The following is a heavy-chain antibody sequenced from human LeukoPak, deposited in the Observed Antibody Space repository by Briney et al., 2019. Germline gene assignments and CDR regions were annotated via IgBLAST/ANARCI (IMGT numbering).Heavy chain of an antibody. CDR2: ISYDGSNK. D-gene: IGHD1-26*01. J-gene: IGHJ3*02. Sequence: PGGSLRLSCAASGFTFSSYGMHWVRQAPGKGLEWVAVISYDGSNKYYADSVKGRFTISRDNSKNTLYLQMNSLRAEDTAAYYCARDGWASAFDIWGQGTMVTVSS. CDR3: ARDGWASAFDI. V-gene: IGHV3-30*03. CDR1: GFTFSSYG.